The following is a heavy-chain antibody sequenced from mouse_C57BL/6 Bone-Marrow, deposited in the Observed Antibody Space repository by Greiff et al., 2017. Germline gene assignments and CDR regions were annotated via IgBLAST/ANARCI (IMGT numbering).Heavy chain of an antibody. CDR1: GYSFTSYY. Sequence: QVQLQQSGPELVKPGASVKISCKASGYSFTSYYIHWVKQRPGQGLEWIGWIYPGSGNTKYNEKFKGKATLTADTASSTAYMQLSSLTSEDSAVYYCARAGYGSSSYWYFDVWGTGTTVTVSS. CDR2: IYPGSGNT. J-gene: IGHJ1*03. CDR3: ARAGYGSSSYWYFDV. D-gene: IGHD1-1*01. V-gene: IGHV1-66*01.